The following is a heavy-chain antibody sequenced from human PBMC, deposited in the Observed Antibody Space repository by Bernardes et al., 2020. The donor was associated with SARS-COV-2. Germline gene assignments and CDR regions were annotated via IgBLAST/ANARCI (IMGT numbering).Heavy chain of an antibody. CDR3: ARADTAIENYYGMDV. J-gene: IGHJ6*02. CDR2: INPNSGGT. CDR1: GYTFTGYY. V-gene: IGHV1-2*04. Sequence: ASVKVSCKASGYTFTGYYMHWVRQAPGQGLEWMGWINPNSGGTNYAQKFQGWVTMTRDTSISTAYMELSRLRSDDTAVYYCARADTAIENYYGMDVWGQGTTVTVSS. D-gene: IGHD5-18*01.